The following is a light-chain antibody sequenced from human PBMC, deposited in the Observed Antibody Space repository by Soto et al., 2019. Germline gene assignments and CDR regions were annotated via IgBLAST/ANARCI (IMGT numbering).Light chain of an antibody. CDR2: GNN. CDR1: SSNIGARYD. V-gene: IGLV1-40*01. Sequence: QSVLTQPPSVSGAPGQRVTISCTGSSSNIGARYDVHWYQQLPGTAPKLLIYGNNNRPSGVPDRFSGSKSGTSASLANTGLQAEDEADYYCQSFDSSLSGSLVFGGGTKLTVL. J-gene: IGLJ2*01. CDR3: QSFDSSLSGSLV.